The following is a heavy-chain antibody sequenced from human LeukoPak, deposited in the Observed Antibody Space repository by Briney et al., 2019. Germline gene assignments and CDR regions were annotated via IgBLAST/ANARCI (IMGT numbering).Heavy chain of an antibody. CDR2: IYYSGST. Sequence: PSETLSLTCTVSGGSISSSSYYWGWIRQPPGKGLEWIGSIYYSGSTYYNPSLKSRVTISVDTSKNQFSLKLSSVTAADTAVYYCARDQGLILPGMMSGVFDYWGQGTLVTVSS. CDR3: ARDQGLILPGMMSGVFDY. J-gene: IGHJ4*02. V-gene: IGHV4-39*07. CDR1: GGSISSSSYY. D-gene: IGHD3-16*01.